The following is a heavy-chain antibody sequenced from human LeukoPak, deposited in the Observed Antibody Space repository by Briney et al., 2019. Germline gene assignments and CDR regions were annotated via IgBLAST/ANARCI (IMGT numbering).Heavy chain of an antibody. CDR3: ARDGRLGTYYYYYYMDD. J-gene: IGHJ6*03. Sequence: SETLSLTCAVYGGSFSGYYWSWIRQPPGKGLEWIGEINHSGSTNYNPSLKSRVTISVDTSKNQFSLKLSSVTAADTAVYYCARDGRLGTYYYYYYMDDWGKGTTVTVSS. CDR2: INHSGST. D-gene: IGHD1-14*01. CDR1: GGSFSGYY. V-gene: IGHV4-34*01.